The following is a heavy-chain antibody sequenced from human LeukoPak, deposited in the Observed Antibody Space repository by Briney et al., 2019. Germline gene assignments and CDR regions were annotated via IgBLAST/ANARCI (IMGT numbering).Heavy chain of an antibody. Sequence: GGSLRLSCAASGFTFSDYAMGWVRQAPGQGLEWLSYIATSGPNIYYADSVKGRFAISRDNAKNSLFLQMNSLRVEDTAVYYCARDPNWGKAVDIWGQGTMVTVSS. J-gene: IGHJ3*02. CDR3: ARDPNWGKAVDI. D-gene: IGHD7-27*01. CDR1: GFTFSDYA. V-gene: IGHV3-11*04. CDR2: IATSGPNI.